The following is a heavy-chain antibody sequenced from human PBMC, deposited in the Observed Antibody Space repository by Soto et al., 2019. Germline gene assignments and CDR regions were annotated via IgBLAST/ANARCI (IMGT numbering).Heavy chain of an antibody. CDR1: GFTFSSYW. J-gene: IGHJ6*03. D-gene: IGHD4-17*01. V-gene: IGHV3-7*01. CDR2: IKQDGSEK. CDR3: ARPPSSFYGDYYYYYYMDV. Sequence: PGGSLRLSCAASGFTFSSYWMSWVRQAPGKGLEWVANIKQDGSEKYYVDSVKGRFTISRDNAKNSLYLQMNSLRAEDTAVYYCARPPSSFYGDYYYYYYMDVWGQGTTVTVSS.